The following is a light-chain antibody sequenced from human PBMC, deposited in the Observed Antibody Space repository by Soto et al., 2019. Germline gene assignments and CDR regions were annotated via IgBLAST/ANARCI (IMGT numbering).Light chain of an antibody. Sequence: PVERATLSCMSRENVNSNVAWWYQQKPGQAPRLLIYGSSTRATGIPARFSGSGSGTEFTLTISSLQSEDFATYYCQHYNSYSEAFGQGTKV. V-gene: IGKV3-15*01. CDR1: ENVNSN. CDR2: GSS. J-gene: IGKJ1*01. CDR3: QHYNSYSEA.